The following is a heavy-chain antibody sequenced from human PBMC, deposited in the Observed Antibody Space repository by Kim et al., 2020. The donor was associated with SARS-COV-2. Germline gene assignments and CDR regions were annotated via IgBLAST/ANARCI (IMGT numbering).Heavy chain of an antibody. V-gene: IGHV1-46*01. CDR1: GYTFTSYY. Sequence: ASVKVSCKASGYTFTSYYMNWVRQAPGQGLEWMGMINTSAGSTSYAQRFPGRVIMCRDTSVSTVYMEMSSLRAEDTAVYYCARKGNTGLAVADKEWFVPW. CDR3: ARKGNTGLAVADKEWFVP. D-gene: IGHD6-19*01. J-gene: IGHJ5*02. CDR2: INTSAGST.